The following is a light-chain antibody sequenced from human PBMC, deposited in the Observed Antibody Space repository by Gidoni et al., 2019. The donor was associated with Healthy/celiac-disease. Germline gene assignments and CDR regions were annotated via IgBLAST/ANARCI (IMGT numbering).Light chain of an antibody. CDR2: KAS. CDR3: QQYNSYPLT. J-gene: IGKJ1*01. CDR1: QSISSW. Sequence: DIQMTQSPSTLSASVGDRVTITCRASQSISSWLAWYQHKPGKAPKLLIYKASSLESGVPSRFSGSGSGTEFTLTISSLQPDDFSTYYCQQYNSYPLTFGQXTKVEIK. V-gene: IGKV1-5*03.